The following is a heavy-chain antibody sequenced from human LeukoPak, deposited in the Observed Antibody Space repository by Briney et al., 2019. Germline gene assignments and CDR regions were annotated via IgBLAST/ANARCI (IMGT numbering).Heavy chain of an antibody. V-gene: IGHV1-2*02. CDR3: ARGYCSGGSCYSHFDY. CDR1: GYTFTGYY. J-gene: IGHJ4*02. CDR2: INPNSGGT. Sequence: GASVKVSCKASGYTFTGYYMHWVRQAPGQGLEWMGWINPNSGGTNYAQKLQGRVTMTRDTSISTAYMELSRLRSDDTAVYYCARGYCSGGSCYSHFDYWGQGTLVTVSS. D-gene: IGHD2-15*01.